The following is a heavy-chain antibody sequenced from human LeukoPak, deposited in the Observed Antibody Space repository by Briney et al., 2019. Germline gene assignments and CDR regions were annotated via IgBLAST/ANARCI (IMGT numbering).Heavy chain of an antibody. D-gene: IGHD3-3*01. Sequence: GGSLRLSCAASGFTFSSYSMNWVRQAPGKGLEWVSYISSSSSTIYYADSVKGRFTISRDNAKNSLYLQMNSLRAEDTAVYYCARLNDFWSGRPFDYWGQGTRVTVSS. CDR2: ISSSSSTI. CDR3: ARLNDFWSGRPFDY. V-gene: IGHV3-48*01. J-gene: IGHJ4*02. CDR1: GFTFSSYS.